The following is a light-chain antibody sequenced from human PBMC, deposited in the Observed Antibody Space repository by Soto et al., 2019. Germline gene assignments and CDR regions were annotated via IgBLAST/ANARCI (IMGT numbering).Light chain of an antibody. CDR2: KVS. J-gene: IGKJ2*03. CDR3: VQGTRGPRYS. CDR1: QSLVYRDGNTY. Sequence: VVLTQSPLSLPVTLGQPASISCRSSQSLVYRDGNTYLNWFQQRPGQSPRRLIYKVSDRDSGVPDRVSGGGSGSDFTLKISRVEAEDVGVYYCVQGTRGPRYSFGQGTKLESK. V-gene: IGKV2-30*01.